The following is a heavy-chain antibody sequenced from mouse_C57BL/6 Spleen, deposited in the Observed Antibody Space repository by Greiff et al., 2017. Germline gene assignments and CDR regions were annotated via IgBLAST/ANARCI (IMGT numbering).Heavy chain of an antibody. J-gene: IGHJ1*03. Sequence: EVQLVESGPGLVKPSQSLSLTCSVTGYSITSGYYWNWIRQFPGNKLEWMGYISYDGSNNYNPSLKNRISITRDTSKNQFFLKLNSVTTEDTATDYCARAYGSYWYFDVWGTGTTVTVSS. D-gene: IGHD2-2*01. V-gene: IGHV3-6*01. CDR1: GYSITSGYY. CDR3: ARAYGSYWYFDV. CDR2: ISYDGSN.